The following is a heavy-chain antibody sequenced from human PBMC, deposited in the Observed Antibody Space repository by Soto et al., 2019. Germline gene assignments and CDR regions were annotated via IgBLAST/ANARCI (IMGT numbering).Heavy chain of an antibody. Sequence: QPGGSLRLSCSASGFTFSSYAMHWVRQAPGKGLEYVSAISSNGSGTYYADSVKGRFTISRDNAKNTLYLQMNSLRAEDTAVYFCARGSSAADWGQGTLVTVSS. J-gene: IGHJ4*02. D-gene: IGHD6-13*01. CDR2: ISSNGSGT. V-gene: IGHV3-64*04. CDR1: GFTFSSYA. CDR3: ARGSSAAD.